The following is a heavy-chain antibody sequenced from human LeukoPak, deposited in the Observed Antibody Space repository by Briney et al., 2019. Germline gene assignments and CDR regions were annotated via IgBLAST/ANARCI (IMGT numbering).Heavy chain of an antibody. V-gene: IGHV3-74*01. CDR1: GFTFSSYA. D-gene: IGHD3-3*01. Sequence: GGSLRLSCAASGFTFSSYAMSWVRQAPGQGLVWVSRIKGDGISTNYADSVKGRFTISRDIAKNTLYLQMNSLRAEDTGVYYCAKDHYWSIDYWGRGTLVTVSS. CDR3: AKDHYWSIDY. J-gene: IGHJ4*02. CDR2: IKGDGIST.